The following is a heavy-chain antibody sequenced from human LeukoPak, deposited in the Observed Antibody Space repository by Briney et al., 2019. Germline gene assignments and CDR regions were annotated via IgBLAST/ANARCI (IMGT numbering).Heavy chain of an antibody. V-gene: IGHV1-69*04. Sequence: GASVKVSCKASGGTFSSYAISWVRQAPGQGLEWMGRIIPILGIANYAQKFQGRVTITADKSTSTAYMELSSLRSEDTAVYYCARDRPYCSGGSCKPYYYGMDVWGQGTTVTVSS. D-gene: IGHD2-15*01. CDR2: IIPILGIA. CDR3: ARDRPYCSGGSCKPYYYGMDV. J-gene: IGHJ6*02. CDR1: GGTFSSYA.